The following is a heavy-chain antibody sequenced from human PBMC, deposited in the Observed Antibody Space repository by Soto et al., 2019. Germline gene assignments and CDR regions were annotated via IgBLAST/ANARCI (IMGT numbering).Heavy chain of an antibody. CDR1: GFTFSSYA. J-gene: IGHJ4*02. CDR3: AKRILGDLSLGPTFDY. V-gene: IGHV3-23*01. D-gene: IGHD3-16*02. CDR2: ISGSGGST. Sequence: EVQLLESGGGLVQPGGSLRLSCAASGFTFSSYAMSWVRQAPGKGLEWVSVISGSGGSTYYADSVKGRFTISRDNSKSTLYLQMNSLRAEDTAVYYCAKRILGDLSLGPTFDYWGQGTLVTVSS.